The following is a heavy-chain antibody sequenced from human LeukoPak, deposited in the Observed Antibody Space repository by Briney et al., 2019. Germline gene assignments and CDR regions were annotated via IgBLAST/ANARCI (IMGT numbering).Heavy chain of an antibody. CDR1: GFTFSSYW. J-gene: IGHJ4*02. V-gene: IGHV3-7*03. Sequence: PGGSLRLSCAASGFTFSSYWMSWVRQAPGKGLEWVANIKQDGSEKYYVDSVKGRFTISRDNAKNSLYLQMNSLRAEDTAVYYCAKADFGSWYSRLRSPFDYWGQGTLVTVSS. D-gene: IGHD6-13*01. CDR3: AKADFGSWYSRLRSPFDY. CDR2: IKQDGSEK.